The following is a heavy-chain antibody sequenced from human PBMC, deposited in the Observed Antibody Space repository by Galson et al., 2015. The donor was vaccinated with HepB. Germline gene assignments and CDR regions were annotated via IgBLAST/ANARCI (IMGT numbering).Heavy chain of an antibody. J-gene: IGHJ4*02. Sequence: SLRLSCATSGFVFKNAWLSWVRQAPGKGLEWIGRSKSKSEGGTIDYAAPVKGRFSISRDDSENTLYLHMNSLKIEDTAIYYCTTDRRRYFDYWGQGTLVTVSS. CDR1: GFVFKNAW. CDR2: SKSKSEGGTI. V-gene: IGHV3-15*01. CDR3: TTDRRRYFDY.